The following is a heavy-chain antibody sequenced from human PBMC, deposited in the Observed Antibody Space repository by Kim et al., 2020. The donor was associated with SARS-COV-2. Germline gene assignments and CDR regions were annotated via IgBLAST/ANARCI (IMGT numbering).Heavy chain of an antibody. CDR2: ISGSGGST. D-gene: IGHD1-7*01. V-gene: IGHV3-23*01. Sequence: GGSLRLSCAASGFTFSSYAMSWVRQAPGKGLEWVSAISGSGGSTYYADSVKGRFTISRDNSKNTLYLQMNSLRAEDTAVYYCAKVVTGTTSVLPYYFDYWGQGTLVTVSS. J-gene: IGHJ4*02. CDR1: GFTFSSYA. CDR3: AKVVTGTTSVLPYYFDY.